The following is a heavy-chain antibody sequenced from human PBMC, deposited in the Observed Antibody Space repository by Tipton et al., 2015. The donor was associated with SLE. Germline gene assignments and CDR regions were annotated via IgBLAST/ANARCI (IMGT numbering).Heavy chain of an antibody. J-gene: IGHJ6*03. Sequence: TLSLTCTVSGGSITISHYYWGWIRQPPGKGLEWIGSIYYSGSTYYNPSLKSRVTISVDTSKNQFSLKLSSVTAADTAVYYCARLPTVAGLYYYYYYMDVWGKGTTVTVSS. V-gene: IGHV4-39*01. CDR2: IYYSGST. D-gene: IGHD6-19*01. CDR1: GGSITISHYY. CDR3: ARLPTVAGLYYYYYYMDV.